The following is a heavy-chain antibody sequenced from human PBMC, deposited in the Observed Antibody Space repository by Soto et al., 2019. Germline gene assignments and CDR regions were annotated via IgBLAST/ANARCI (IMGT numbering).Heavy chain of an antibody. V-gene: IGHV4-59*01. CDR3: ARGGDFWSGEGNFDY. CDR2: IYYSGST. Sequence: SETLSLTCTVSGGSISSYYWSWIRQPPGKGLEWIGYIYYSGSTNYNPSLKSRVTISVDTSKNQFSLKLSSVTAADTAVYYCARGGDFWSGEGNFDYWGQGTLVTVSS. CDR1: GGSISSYY. J-gene: IGHJ4*02. D-gene: IGHD3-3*01.